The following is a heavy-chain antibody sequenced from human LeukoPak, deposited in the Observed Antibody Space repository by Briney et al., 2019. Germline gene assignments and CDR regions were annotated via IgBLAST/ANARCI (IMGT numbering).Heavy chain of an antibody. Sequence: GSSVKVSCKASGGTPSSYVINWVRQAPGQGLECMGGLIPIFGTANYAQKFQARVTITADRSTSTAYMELSSLRSEDTAVYYCARNLNPRRLDPWGQGTLVTVSS. V-gene: IGHV1-69*06. D-gene: IGHD1-14*01. J-gene: IGHJ5*02. CDR1: GGTPSSYV. CDR2: LIPIFGTA. CDR3: ARNLNPRRLDP.